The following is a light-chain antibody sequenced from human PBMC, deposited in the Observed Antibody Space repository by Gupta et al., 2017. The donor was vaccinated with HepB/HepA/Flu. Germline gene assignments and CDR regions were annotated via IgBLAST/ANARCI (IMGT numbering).Light chain of an antibody. CDR3: QQSHTTPWT. CDR1: QNIVDF. CDR2: TKS. J-gene: IGKJ1*01. Sequence: EIQMTQTPSSLSVSVGDRVTITCRASQNIVDFLNWYQQKPGKAPKLLISTKSALQSGVPSRFSGSGSGTDFTLTITSLHPEDFATYYCQQSHTTPWTFGQGTRVEIK. V-gene: IGKV1-39*01.